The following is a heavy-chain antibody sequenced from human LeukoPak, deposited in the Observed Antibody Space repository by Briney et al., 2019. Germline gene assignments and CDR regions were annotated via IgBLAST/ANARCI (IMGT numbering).Heavy chain of an antibody. J-gene: IGHJ6*02. CDR2: ISSSSSYI. CDR3: ARSMVRGVPNYYYGMDV. CDR1: GFTFSSYS. V-gene: IGHV3-21*01. Sequence: PGGSLRLSCAASGFTFSSYSMNWVRQAPGKGLEWVSSISSSSSYIYYADSVKGRFTISRDNAKNSLYLQMNSLRAEDTAVYYCARSMVRGVPNYYYGMDVWGQGTTVTVSS. D-gene: IGHD3-10*01.